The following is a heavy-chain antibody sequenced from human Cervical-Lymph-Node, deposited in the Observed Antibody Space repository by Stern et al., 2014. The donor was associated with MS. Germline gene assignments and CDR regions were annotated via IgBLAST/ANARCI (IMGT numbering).Heavy chain of an antibody. CDR1: GFTFSSYW. CDR3: ARVPLSSSSR. J-gene: IGHJ4*02. V-gene: IGHV3-74*02. D-gene: IGHD6-13*01. CDR2: INSEGSST. Sequence: VQLVQSGGGLVQPGGSLRLSCAASGFTFSSYWMHWVRQAPGKGLGWVSRINSEGSSTSYADSVKGRFTLSRDNAKNTLYLQMNSLRAEDTAVYYCARVPLSSSSRWGQGTLVTVSS.